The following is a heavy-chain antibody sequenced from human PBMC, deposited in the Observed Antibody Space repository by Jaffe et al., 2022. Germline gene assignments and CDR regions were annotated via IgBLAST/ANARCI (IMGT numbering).Heavy chain of an antibody. CDR1: GGTFSSYA. CDR2: IIPIFGTA. CDR3: ARDLGITMVQGVIIEGQWFDP. D-gene: IGHD3-10*01. J-gene: IGHJ5*02. Sequence: QVQLVQSGAEVKKPGSSVKVSCKASGGTFSSYAISWVRQAPGQGLEWMGGIIPIFGTANYAQKFQGRVTITADESTSTAYMELSSLRSEDTAVYYCARDLGITMVQGVIIEGQWFDPWGQGTLVTVSS. V-gene: IGHV1-69*01.